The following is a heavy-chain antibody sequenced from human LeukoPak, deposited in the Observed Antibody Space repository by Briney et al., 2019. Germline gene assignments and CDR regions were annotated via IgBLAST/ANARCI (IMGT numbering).Heavy chain of an antibody. D-gene: IGHD3-22*01. V-gene: IGHV3-23*01. J-gene: IGHJ4*02. Sequence: PGGSLRLSCAASGFTFSSYAMSWVRQAPGKGLEWVSAISGSGGSTYYADSVKGRFTISRDNSKNTLYLQMNSLRAEDTAVYYCARGYHDFSGYWLSYFDYWGQGTLVTVSS. CDR3: ARGYHDFSGYWLSYFDY. CDR1: GFTFSSYA. CDR2: ISGSGGST.